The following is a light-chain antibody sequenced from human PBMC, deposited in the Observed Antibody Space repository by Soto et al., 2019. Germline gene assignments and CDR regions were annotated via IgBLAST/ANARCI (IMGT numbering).Light chain of an antibody. CDR1: ISNIGSNF. Sequence: QSVLTQPPSASGTPGQRVTISCSGSISNIGSNFIYWYQQLPGTAPKLLIYRNNERPSGVPDRFSGSKSGTSASLAISGLRSDDEADYHCAAWDDSLRGVVFGGGTKLTVL. V-gene: IGLV1-47*01. J-gene: IGLJ3*02. CDR2: RNN. CDR3: AAWDDSLRGVV.